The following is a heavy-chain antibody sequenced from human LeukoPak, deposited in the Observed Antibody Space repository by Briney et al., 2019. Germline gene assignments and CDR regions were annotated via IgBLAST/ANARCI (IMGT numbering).Heavy chain of an antibody. CDR1: GFTFSSYS. CDR2: ISSSSSYI. V-gene: IGHV3-21*01. D-gene: IGHD1-26*01. Sequence: PGGSLRLSCAASGFTFSSYSMNWVRQAPGKGLEWVSSISSSSSYIYYADSVKGRFTISRDNDKNSLYLQMNSLRAEDTAVYYCARVRGGARLLNRFDPWGQGTLVTVSS. J-gene: IGHJ5*02. CDR3: ARVRGGARLLNRFDP.